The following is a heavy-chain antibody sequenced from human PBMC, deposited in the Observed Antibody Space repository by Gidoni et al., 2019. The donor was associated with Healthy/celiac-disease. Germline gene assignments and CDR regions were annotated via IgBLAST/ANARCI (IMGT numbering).Heavy chain of an antibody. CDR2: ISGSGGST. Sequence: EVQLVESGGGLVQPGGSLRLSCAASGFTFSSYAMSWVRQAPGKGLEWVSAISGSGGSTYYADSVKGRFTISRDNSKITLYLQMNSLRAEDTAVYYCAKGLEVEGNVYYYYYGMDVWGQGTTVTVSS. CDR3: AKGLEVEGNVYYYYYGMDV. J-gene: IGHJ6*02. V-gene: IGHV3-23*04. CDR1: GFTFSSYA. D-gene: IGHD2-15*01.